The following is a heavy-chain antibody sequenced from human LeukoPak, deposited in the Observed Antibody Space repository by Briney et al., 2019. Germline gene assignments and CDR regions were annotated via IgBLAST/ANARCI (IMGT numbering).Heavy chain of an antibody. J-gene: IGHJ6*04. V-gene: IGHV1-3*01. Sequence: ASVKVSRKAFGYTFTSYAMHWVRQAPGQRLEWMGWINAGNGNTKYSQKFQGRVTITRDTSASTAYMELSSLRSEDTAVYYCARDKDLVRGVIIEVYYGMDVWGKGTTVTVSS. D-gene: IGHD3-10*01. CDR2: INAGNGNT. CDR3: ARDKDLVRGVIIEVYYGMDV. CDR1: GYTFTSYA.